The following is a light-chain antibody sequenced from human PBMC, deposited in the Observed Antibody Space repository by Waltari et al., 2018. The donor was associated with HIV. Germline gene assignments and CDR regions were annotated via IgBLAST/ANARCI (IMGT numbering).Light chain of an antibody. CDR3: AAWNDRLSGYV. J-gene: IGLJ1*01. V-gene: IGLV1-47*01. CDR2: TNN. CDR1: SFNIARHY. Sequence: HSVLTLPPSASGTPAQRVPISCSGDSFNIARHYVSWYQQLPGTAPRLLIYTNNQRPSGVPDRVSGSKSGTSASRAISGLRSEDEADYYCAAWNDRLSGYVFETGTKVTV.